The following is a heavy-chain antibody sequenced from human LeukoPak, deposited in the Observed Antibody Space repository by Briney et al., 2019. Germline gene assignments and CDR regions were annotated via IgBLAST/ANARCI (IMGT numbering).Heavy chain of an antibody. D-gene: IGHD3-22*01. Sequence: GGSLRLSCAASGFSFSDYAMHWVRQAPGKGLEWVAVISYSGSNKYFADSVKGRFTISRDNSKNTLYLQMNSLRAEDTAVYYCARDLGSGYYNWFDPWGQGTLVTVSS. J-gene: IGHJ5*02. CDR3: ARDLGSGYYNWFDP. V-gene: IGHV3-30-3*01. CDR2: ISYSGSNK. CDR1: GFSFSDYA.